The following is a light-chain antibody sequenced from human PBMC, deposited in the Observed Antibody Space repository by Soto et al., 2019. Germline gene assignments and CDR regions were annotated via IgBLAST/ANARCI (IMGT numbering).Light chain of an antibody. CDR2: GAS. CDR1: HSVSSSY. V-gene: IGKV3-20*01. CDR3: QQYGSSPPYT. J-gene: IGKJ2*01. Sequence: LSPGERATLSCRASHSVSSSYLAWYQQKPGQAPRLLIYGASSRATGIPDRFSGSGSGTDFTLTISRLEPEDFAVYYCQQYGSSPPYTFGQGTKLEIK.